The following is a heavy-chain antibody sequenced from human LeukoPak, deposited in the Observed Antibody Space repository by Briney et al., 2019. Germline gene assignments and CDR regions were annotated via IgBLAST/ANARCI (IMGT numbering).Heavy chain of an antibody. CDR2: IWYDGSNK. Sequence: PGRSLRLSCAASGLTFSNYGMHWVRQAPGKGLEWGAVIWYDGSNKYYADSVKGRFTISRDNSKNTLYLEMNSLRADDTAVYYCANHCSGGSCYPYWGQGTLVTVS. V-gene: IGHV3-33*06. CDR3: ANHCSGGSCYPY. D-gene: IGHD2-15*01. J-gene: IGHJ4*02. CDR1: GLTFSNYG.